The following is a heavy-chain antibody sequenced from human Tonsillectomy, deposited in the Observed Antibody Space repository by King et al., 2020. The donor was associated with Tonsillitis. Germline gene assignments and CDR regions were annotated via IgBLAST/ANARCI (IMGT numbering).Heavy chain of an antibody. J-gene: IGHJ5*02. V-gene: IGHV4-4*02. CDR3: GGDRPINYYDSTGPLDT. Sequence: VQLQESGPGLVKPSGTLSLTCAVSGGPISGSNWWSWVRQPPGKGLEWLGEIYHSGSTNYNPSLKSRVTISVDKSKNQFSLKLTSVTAADTAVYYCGGDRPINYYDSTGPLDTWGQGTLVTVSS. CDR2: IYHSGST. CDR1: GGPISGSNW. D-gene: IGHD3-22*01.